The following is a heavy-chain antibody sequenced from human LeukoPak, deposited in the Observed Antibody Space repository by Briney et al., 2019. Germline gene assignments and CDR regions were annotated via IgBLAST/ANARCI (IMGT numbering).Heavy chain of an antibody. CDR1: GFTFSRHG. Sequence: GGSLRLSCAASGFTFSRHGMNWVRQAPGKGLEWVSAISGSGDSTYYADSVKGRFTISRDNSKNTLYLQMNSLRAEDTAVYYCAKQGRDWLRDYYYYMDVWGKGTTVTISS. CDR2: ISGSGDST. D-gene: IGHD3-9*01. V-gene: IGHV3-23*01. J-gene: IGHJ6*03. CDR3: AKQGRDWLRDYYYYMDV.